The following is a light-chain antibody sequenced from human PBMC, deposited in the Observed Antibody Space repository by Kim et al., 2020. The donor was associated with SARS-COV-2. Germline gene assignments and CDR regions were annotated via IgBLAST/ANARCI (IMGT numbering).Light chain of an antibody. CDR2: GAS. V-gene: IGKV1-17*03. Sequence: DIQMTQSPSAMSASIGDRVTITCRASQDVSNYLAWFQQKPGKVPQRLIYGASSLQSGVPSRSSGRGSGIEFTLTISSLQPEDFATYYCLQHNSYPLTFGGGTKVDIK. J-gene: IGKJ4*01. CDR3: LQHNSYPLT. CDR1: QDVSNY.